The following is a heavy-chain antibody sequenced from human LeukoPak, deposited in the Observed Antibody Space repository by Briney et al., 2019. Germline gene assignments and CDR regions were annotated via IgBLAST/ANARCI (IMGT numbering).Heavy chain of an antibody. J-gene: IGHJ4*02. V-gene: IGHV3-48*03. CDR2: ISSSGSTI. Sequence: GGSLRLSCAASGFTFSSYEMNWVRQAPGKGLEWVSYISSSGSTIYYADSVKGRFTISRDNAKNSLYLQMNSLRAEDTAVYYCARGSVRVGATDDYWGQGTLVTVSS. CDR1: GFTFSSYE. D-gene: IGHD1-26*01. CDR3: ARGSVRVGATDDY.